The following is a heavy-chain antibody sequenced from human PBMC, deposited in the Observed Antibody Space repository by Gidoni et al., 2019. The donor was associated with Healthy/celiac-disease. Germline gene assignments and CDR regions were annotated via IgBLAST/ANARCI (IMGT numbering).Heavy chain of an antibody. D-gene: IGHD3-10*01. CDR2: ISYDGSNK. CDR1: GFTFSSYG. CDR3: AKDTGVAT. J-gene: IGHJ4*02. V-gene: IGHV3-30*18. Sequence: QVQLVESGGGVVQPGRSLRRSCAASGFTFSSYGMHWVRQAPGKGLEWVAVISYDGSNKYYADSVKGRFTISRDNSKNTLYLQMNSLRAEDTAVYYCAKDTGVATWGQGTLVTVSS.